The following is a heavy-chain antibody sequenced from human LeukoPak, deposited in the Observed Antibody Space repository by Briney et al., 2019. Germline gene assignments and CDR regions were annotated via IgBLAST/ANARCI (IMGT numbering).Heavy chain of an antibody. J-gene: IGHJ4*02. CDR1: GLTFSYAW. V-gene: IGHV3-15*01. Sequence: GGSLRLSCAVSGLTFSYAWMVWVRQAPGKGLEWVARISAGGTTHYAAPVNARFIASRDDSKATVYLQMNSLTTEDTAVYYCATAPTRDWLPYLHYWGQGTVVSVSS. CDR2: ISAGGTT. D-gene: IGHD5-12*01. CDR3: ATAPTRDWLPYLHY.